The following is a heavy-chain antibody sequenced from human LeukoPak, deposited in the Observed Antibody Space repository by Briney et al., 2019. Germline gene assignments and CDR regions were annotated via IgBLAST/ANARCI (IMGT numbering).Heavy chain of an antibody. CDR2: ISNDGSNK. CDR1: GFTFNDYA. D-gene: IGHD6-13*01. Sequence: PGTSLRLSCTASGFTFNDYAMHWVRQAPGKGLEWVAVISNDGSNKYFADSVKGRFSISRDNSKKTVYLQMSSLRAEDTAVYYCARAQSRQSIAAAGFAWALDYWGQGTLVTVSS. J-gene: IGHJ4*02. CDR3: ARAQSRQSIAAAGFAWALDY. V-gene: IGHV3-30-3*01.